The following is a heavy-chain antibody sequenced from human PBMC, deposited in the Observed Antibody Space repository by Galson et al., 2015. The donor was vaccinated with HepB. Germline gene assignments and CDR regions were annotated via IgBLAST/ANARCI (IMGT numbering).Heavy chain of an antibody. CDR1: GFTFNAYS. CDR3: ARAGPPYDFWSGYPRDNFDT. V-gene: IGHV3-48*01. J-gene: IGHJ4*02. D-gene: IGHD3-3*01. CDR2: ISGSSGSI. Sequence: LRLSCAASGFTFNAYSMNWARQAPGKGLEWVSYISGSSGSIYYADSVKGRFTISRDNAKNSLYLQMNSLRAEDTAVYYCARAGPPYDFWSGYPRDNFDTWGQGTLVTVSS.